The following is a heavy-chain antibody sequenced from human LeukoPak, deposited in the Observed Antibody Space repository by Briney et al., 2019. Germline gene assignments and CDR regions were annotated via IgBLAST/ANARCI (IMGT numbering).Heavy chain of an antibody. CDR3: ARGGVAAAGKVRYGMDV. J-gene: IGHJ6*04. CDR2: IYYGGST. CDR1: GGSISSGDYY. D-gene: IGHD6-13*01. Sequence: SETLSLTCTVSGGSISSGDYYWSWIRQPPGKGLEWIGYIYYGGSTYYNPSLKSRVTISVGTSKNQFSLKLSSVTAADTAVYYCARGGVAAAGKVRYGMDVWGKGTTVTVSS. V-gene: IGHV4-30-4*01.